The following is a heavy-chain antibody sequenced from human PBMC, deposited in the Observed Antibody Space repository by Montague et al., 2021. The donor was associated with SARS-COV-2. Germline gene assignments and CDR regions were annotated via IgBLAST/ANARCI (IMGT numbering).Heavy chain of an antibody. V-gene: IGHV4-34*01. CDR3: ARGGGYSYGALDY. CDR2: INHSGST. CDR1: GGSFSGYY. D-gene: IGHD5-18*01. J-gene: IGHJ4*02. Sequence: DSQSLTCVVYGGSFSGYYWSWIRQPPGKGLEWIGEINHSGSTNYNPSLKSRVTISVDTSKKQFSLRLNSVTAADTAVYYCARGGGYSYGALDYWGQGTLVTVSS.